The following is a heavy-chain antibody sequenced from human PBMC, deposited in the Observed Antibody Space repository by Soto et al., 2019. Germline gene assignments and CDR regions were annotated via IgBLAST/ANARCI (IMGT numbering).Heavy chain of an antibody. Sequence: ASVKVSCKASGGTFSSYTISWVRQAPGQGLEWMGRIIPILGIANYAQKFQGRVTITADKSTSTAYMELSSLRSEDTAVYYCAREVVVVVQAAIRFDPWCQAKLVTVS. D-gene: IGHD2-2*01. CDR1: GGTFSSYT. V-gene: IGHV1-69*04. CDR2: IIPILGIA. CDR3: AREVVVVVQAAIRFDP. J-gene: IGHJ5*02.